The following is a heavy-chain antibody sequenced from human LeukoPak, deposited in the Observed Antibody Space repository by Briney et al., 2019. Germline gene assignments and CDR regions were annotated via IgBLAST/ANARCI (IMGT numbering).Heavy chain of an antibody. CDR3: ARGNADYGDCFDY. V-gene: IGHV4-4*07. Sequence: SETLSLTCTVSGGSISGYYWSWFRQPAGKGLEWIGRIYSSGSANYNPSLKSRVAMSVDPSKNHFSLKMSSVTAADTAVYYCARGNADYGDCFDYWGQGTLVTVSS. CDR2: IYSSGSA. CDR1: GGSISGYY. J-gene: IGHJ4*02. D-gene: IGHD4-17*01.